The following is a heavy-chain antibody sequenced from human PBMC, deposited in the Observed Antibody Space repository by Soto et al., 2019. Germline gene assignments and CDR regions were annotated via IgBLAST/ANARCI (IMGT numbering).Heavy chain of an antibody. CDR3: ARGNSGAFDI. CDR2: MNPLNGDT. V-gene: IGHV1-3*01. Sequence: QVQLVQSGAEVKKPGASVKVSCKASGYTLTTYSMHWVRQAPGQRLEWMGWMNPLNGDTKYSQRFQGRLTIIRDTSASTAYMELSSLRSEDTAIYYCARGNSGAFDIWGQGTMVTVSP. J-gene: IGHJ3*02. D-gene: IGHD1-26*01. CDR1: GYTLTTYS.